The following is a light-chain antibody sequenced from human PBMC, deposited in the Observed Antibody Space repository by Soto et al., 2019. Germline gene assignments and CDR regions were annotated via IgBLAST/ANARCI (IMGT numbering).Light chain of an antibody. CDR3: QVWALTSGHPYV. Sequence: SYELTQPPSVSVAPGQTARITCGGDNIGSKSVHWYQQRPGQAPVLVVYDDSDRPSGIPERCSGSNSGNPATRTVSRVEAGDEADYYCQVWALTSGHPYVFGPGTKLTVL. V-gene: IGLV3-21*02. CDR1: NIGSKS. J-gene: IGLJ1*01. CDR2: DDS.